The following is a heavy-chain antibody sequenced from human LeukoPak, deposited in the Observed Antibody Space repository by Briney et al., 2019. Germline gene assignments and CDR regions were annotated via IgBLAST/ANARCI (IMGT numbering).Heavy chain of an antibody. D-gene: IGHD1-1*01. CDR1: GFTFSDHY. Sequence: GGSLRLSCAASGFTFSDHYMDWVRQAPGKGLELVSVISASGRNTDYADSVKGRFTISRDNSENTLSMLMNSLRAEVTAIYYCAKLVGSGTTPSEYSGDGTLVTVSS. J-gene: IGHJ4*01. V-gene: IGHV3-23*01. CDR2: ISASGRNT. CDR3: AKLVGSGTTPSEY.